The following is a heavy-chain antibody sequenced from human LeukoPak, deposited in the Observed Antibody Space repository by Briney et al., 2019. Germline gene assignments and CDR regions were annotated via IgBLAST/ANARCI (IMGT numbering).Heavy chain of an antibody. CDR3: ARESVGSSFDY. D-gene: IGHD3-10*01. V-gene: IGHV5-51*04. Sequence: GESLKISCRGSGYSFTSHWIGWVRQMPGKGLEWMGMIYPGDSDTRYSPSFQGHVTISVDKPISTAFLQWSSLTASDTAIYYCARESVGSSFDYWGQGTLVTVSS. J-gene: IGHJ4*02. CDR1: GYSFTSHW. CDR2: IYPGDSDT.